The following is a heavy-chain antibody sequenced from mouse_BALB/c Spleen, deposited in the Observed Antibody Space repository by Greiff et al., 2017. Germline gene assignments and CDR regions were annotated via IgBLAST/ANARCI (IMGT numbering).Heavy chain of an antibody. CDR2: ISYDGSN. D-gene: IGHD1-1*01. CDR1: GYSITSGYY. CDR3: ARDTTVVATNLDY. Sequence: EVKLMESGPGLVKPSQSLSLTCSVTGYSITSGYYWNWIRQFPGNKLEWMGYISYDGSNNYNPSLKNRISITRDTSKNQFFLKLNSVTTEDTATYYCARDTTVVATNLDYWGQGTTLTVSS. J-gene: IGHJ2*01. V-gene: IGHV3-6*02.